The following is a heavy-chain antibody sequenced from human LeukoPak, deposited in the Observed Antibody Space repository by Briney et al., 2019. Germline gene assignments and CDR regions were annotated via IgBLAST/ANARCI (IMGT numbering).Heavy chain of an antibody. V-gene: IGHV3-9*01. J-gene: IGHJ4*02. CDR1: GFTFDDYA. CDR2: ISWNSGSI. D-gene: IGHD3-22*01. CDR3: AKDRLLLPKYFFDY. Sequence: GGSLRLSCAASGFTFDDYAMHWVRQAPGKGLEWASGISWNSGSIGYADSVKGRFTISRDNAKNSLYLQMNSLRAEDTALYYCAKDRLLLPKYFFDYWGQGTLVTVSS.